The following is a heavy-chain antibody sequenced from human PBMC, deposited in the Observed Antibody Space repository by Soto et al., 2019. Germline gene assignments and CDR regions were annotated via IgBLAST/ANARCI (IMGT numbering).Heavy chain of an antibody. D-gene: IGHD1-26*01. Sequence: QVQLQESGPGLVKPSETLSLICIVSGDSVTSGHYFWNLIRQPPGKGHEWIGRIFFTGATNYNLSLQTRVTLSVATSKRQSSLNLASVTATDSAMYHWASAGSDIGGSSFGRRLDVWGQGTPVTVSS. CDR1: GDSVTSGHYF. CDR2: IFFTGAT. CDR3: ASAGSDIGGSSFGRRLDV. V-gene: IGHV4-61*01. J-gene: IGHJ6*02.